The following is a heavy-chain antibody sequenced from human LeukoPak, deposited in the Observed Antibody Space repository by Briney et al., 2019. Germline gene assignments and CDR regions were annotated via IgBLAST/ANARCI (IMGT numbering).Heavy chain of an antibody. CDR1: GFTFSSYA. D-gene: IGHD5-18*01. CDR2: ISGSGGST. V-gene: IGHV3-23*01. Sequence: PGGSLRLSCAASGFTFSSYAMSWVRQAPGKGLEWVSAISGSGGSTYYADSVKGRFTISRDNSKNTLYLQMNGLRAEDTAVYYCAKESTRGYSYGYQDAFDIWGQETMVTVSS. CDR3: AKESTRGYSYGYQDAFDI. J-gene: IGHJ3*02.